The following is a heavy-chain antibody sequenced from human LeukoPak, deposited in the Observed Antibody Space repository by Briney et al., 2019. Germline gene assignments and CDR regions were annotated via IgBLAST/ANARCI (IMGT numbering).Heavy chain of an antibody. V-gene: IGHV3-7*04. J-gene: IGHJ4*02. CDR3: ARGREFFFDSSGYYPFDY. Sequence: PGGSLRLSCAASGFTFSSYWMTWVRQAPGKGLEWVANIKQDGSEKYYVDSVKGRFTISRNNAKNSLYLQMHSLRAEDTAVYYCARGREFFFDSSGYYPFDYWGQGTLVTVSS. CDR1: GFTFSSYW. CDR2: IKQDGSEK. D-gene: IGHD3-22*01.